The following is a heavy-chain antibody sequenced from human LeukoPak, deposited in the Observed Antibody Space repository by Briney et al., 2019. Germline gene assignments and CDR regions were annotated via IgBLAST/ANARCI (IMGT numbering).Heavy chain of an antibody. J-gene: IGHJ4*02. V-gene: IGHV3-73*01. Sequence: GGSLRLSCAASGFTFSGSAMHWVRQASGKGLEWVGRIRSKANSYATAYAASVKGRFTISRDDSKNTAYLQMNSLQTEDTAVYYCAREGYSSSTFHARGYFDYWGQGTLVTVSS. CDR1: GFTFSGSA. CDR3: AREGYSSSTFHARGYFDY. CDR2: IRSKANSYAT. D-gene: IGHD6-6*01.